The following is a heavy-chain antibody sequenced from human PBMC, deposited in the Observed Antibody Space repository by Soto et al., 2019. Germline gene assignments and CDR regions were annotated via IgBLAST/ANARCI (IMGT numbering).Heavy chain of an antibody. CDR1: GFTFSSYS. D-gene: IGHD3-10*01. Sequence: PGGSLRLSCAASGFTFSSYSMNWVRQAPGKGLEWVSYISSSSSTIYYADSVKGRFTISRDNAKNSFYLQMNSLRAEDTAVYYFARDKIWFGELLSRYYFDYWGQGTLVTVSS. CDR3: ARDKIWFGELLSRYYFDY. V-gene: IGHV3-48*01. J-gene: IGHJ4*02. CDR2: ISSSSSTI.